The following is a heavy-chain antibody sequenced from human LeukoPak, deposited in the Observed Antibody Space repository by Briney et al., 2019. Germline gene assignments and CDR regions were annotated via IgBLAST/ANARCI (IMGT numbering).Heavy chain of an antibody. D-gene: IGHD4-17*01. CDR3: AKDPYGDYVRYFDY. V-gene: IGHV3-23*01. CDR1: GFTFRSYA. CDR2: ISGSGGGT. J-gene: IGHJ4*02. Sequence: GGSLRLSCAASGFTFRSYAMNWVRQAPGKGLEWVSGISGSGGGTYYADSVKGRFTISRDNSKNTLYLQMNSLRAEDTAVCYCAKDPYGDYVRYFDYWGQRTLVTVSS.